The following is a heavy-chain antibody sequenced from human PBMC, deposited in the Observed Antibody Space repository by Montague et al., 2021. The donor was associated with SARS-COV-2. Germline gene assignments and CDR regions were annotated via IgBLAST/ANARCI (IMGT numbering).Heavy chain of an antibody. CDR3: ARRLSGYDRDDAFDT. CDR2: IYYSGST. V-gene: IGHV4-39*01. D-gene: IGHD5-12*01. CDR1: GGSISSSSYY. Sequence: SETLSLTCTVSGGSISSSSYYWGWIRQPPGKGLEWIGSIYYSGSTYYNPSLKSRVTISVDTSKNQFSLKLSSVTAADTAVYYRARRLSGYDRDDAFDTWGQGTMVTVSS. J-gene: IGHJ3*02.